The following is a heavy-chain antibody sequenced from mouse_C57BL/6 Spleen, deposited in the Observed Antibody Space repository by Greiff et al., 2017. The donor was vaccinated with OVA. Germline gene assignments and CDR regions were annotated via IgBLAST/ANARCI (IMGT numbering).Heavy chain of an antibody. J-gene: IGHJ3*01. CDR2: INYDGSST. Sequence: EVKLVESEGGLVQPGSSMKLSCTASGFTFSDYYMAWVRQVPEKGLEWVANINYDGSSTYYLDSLKSRFIISRDNAKNILYLQMSSLKSEDTATYYCARGSDPAWFAYWGRGTLVTVSA. CDR3: ARGSDPAWFAY. V-gene: IGHV5-16*01. CDR1: GFTFSDYY.